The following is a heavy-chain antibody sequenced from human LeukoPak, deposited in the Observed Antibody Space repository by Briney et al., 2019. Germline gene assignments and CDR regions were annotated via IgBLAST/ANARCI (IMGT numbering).Heavy chain of an antibody. V-gene: IGHV1-69*05. J-gene: IGHJ4*02. CDR3: ARDYYDSSGYYPYYFDC. CDR1: GGTFSSYA. Sequence: ASVKVSCKASGGTFSSYAISWVRQAPGQGLEWMGRIIPIFGTANYAQKFQGRVTITTDESTSTAYMELSSLRSEDTAVYYCARDYYDSSGYYPYYFDCWGQGTLVTVSS. D-gene: IGHD3-22*01. CDR2: IIPIFGTA.